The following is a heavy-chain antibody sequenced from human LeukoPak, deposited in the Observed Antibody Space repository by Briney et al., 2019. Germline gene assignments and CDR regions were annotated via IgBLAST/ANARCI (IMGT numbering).Heavy chain of an antibody. CDR1: GYSFTSYW. V-gene: IGHV3-33*01. D-gene: IGHD2-15*01. CDR3: ARDYCSGGSCYDFDY. CDR2: IWYDGSNK. Sequence: GESLKISCKGSGYSFTSYWIGWVRQAPGKGLEWVAVIWYDGSNKYYADSVKGRFTISRDNSKNTLYLQMNSLRAEDTAVYYCARDYCSGGSCYDFDYWGQGTLVTVSS. J-gene: IGHJ4*02.